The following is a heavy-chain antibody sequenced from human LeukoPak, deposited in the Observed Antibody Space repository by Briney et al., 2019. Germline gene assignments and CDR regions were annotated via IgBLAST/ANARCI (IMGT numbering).Heavy chain of an antibody. Sequence: ASVKVSCKASGYTFTSYGISWVRQAPGQGLEWMGGIIPIFGTANYAQKFQGRVTITADESTSTAYMELSSLRSEDTAVYYCARDRGSDCSSTSCYLYYWGQGTLVTVSS. J-gene: IGHJ4*02. CDR1: GYTFTSYG. V-gene: IGHV1-69*13. CDR2: IIPIFGTA. CDR3: ARDRGSDCSSTSCYLYY. D-gene: IGHD2-2*01.